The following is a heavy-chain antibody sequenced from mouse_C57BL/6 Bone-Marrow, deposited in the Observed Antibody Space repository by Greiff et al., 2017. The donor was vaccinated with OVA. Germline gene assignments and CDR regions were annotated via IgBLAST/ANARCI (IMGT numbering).Heavy chain of an antibody. Sequence: EVQLVESGGGLVKPGGSLKLSCAASGFTFSSYTMSWVRQTPEKRLEWVATISGGGGNTYYPDSVKGRFTISRDNAKNTLYLQMSSLRSEDTALYYCARQGSKAFAYWGQGTLVTVSA. J-gene: IGHJ3*01. CDR2: ISGGGGNT. CDR1: GFTFSSYT. V-gene: IGHV5-9*01. D-gene: IGHD1-1*01. CDR3: ARQGSKAFAY.